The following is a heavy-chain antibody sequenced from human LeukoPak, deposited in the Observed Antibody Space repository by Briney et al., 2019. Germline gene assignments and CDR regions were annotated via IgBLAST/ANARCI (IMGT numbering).Heavy chain of an antibody. CDR3: ARVIARGWYYFDY. J-gene: IGHJ4*02. V-gene: IGHV3-21*01. Sequence: GGSLRLSCAASGFTFSSYSMNWVRQAPGKGLEWVSSISSSSYIYYADSVKGRFTISRDNAKNSLYLQMNSLRAEDTAVYYCARVIARGWYYFDYWGQGTLVTVSS. CDR2: ISSSSYI. CDR1: GFTFSSYS. D-gene: IGHD6-19*01.